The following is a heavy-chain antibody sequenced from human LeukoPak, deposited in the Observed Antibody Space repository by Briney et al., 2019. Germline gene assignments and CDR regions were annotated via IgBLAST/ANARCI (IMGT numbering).Heavy chain of an antibody. CDR3: ASPSKPHLGWDGMDV. J-gene: IGHJ6*02. V-gene: IGHV3-30*19. D-gene: IGHD1-26*01. Sequence: GGSLRLSCAASGFTFRNYDMSWVRQAPGKGLEWVAVISYDGSNKYYADSVKGRFAISRDNSKNTLYLQMNSLRAEDTAVYYCASPSKPHLGWDGMDVWGQGTTVTVSS. CDR1: GFTFRNYD. CDR2: ISYDGSNK.